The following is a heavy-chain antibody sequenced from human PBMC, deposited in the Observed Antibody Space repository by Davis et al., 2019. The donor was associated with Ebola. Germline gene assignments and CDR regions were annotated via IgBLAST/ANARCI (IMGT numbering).Heavy chain of an antibody. CDR1: GFTFSSYG. J-gene: IGHJ6*02. D-gene: IGHD4-11*01. CDR3: AKDTVLSYYYGMDV. V-gene: IGHV3-30*18. CDR2: ISYDGSNK. Sequence: GESLKISCAASGFTFSSYGMHWVRQAPGKGLEWVAVISYDGSNKYYADSVKGRFTISRDNSKNTLYLQMSSLRAEDTAVYYCAKDTVLSYYYGMDVWGQGTTVTVSS.